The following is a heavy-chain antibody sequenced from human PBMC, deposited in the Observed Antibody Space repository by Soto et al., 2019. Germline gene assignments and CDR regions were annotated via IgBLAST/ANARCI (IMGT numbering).Heavy chain of an antibody. V-gene: IGHV3-74*01. D-gene: IGHD2-2*01. CDR3: ARDLTPFPYQLLHFNWFDP. Sequence: LRLSCADSGFTFSSYWMHWVRQAPGKGLVWVSRINSDGSSTSYADSVKGRFTISRDNAKNTLYLQMNSLRAEDTAVYYCARDLTPFPYQLLHFNWFDPWGQGTLVTVSS. CDR2: INSDGSST. J-gene: IGHJ5*02. CDR1: GFTFSSYW.